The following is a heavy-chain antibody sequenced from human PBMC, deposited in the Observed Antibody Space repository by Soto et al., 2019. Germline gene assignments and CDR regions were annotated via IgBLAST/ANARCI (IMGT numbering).Heavy chain of an antibody. CDR2: ISYDGSNK. CDR1: GFTFSSYA. Sequence: QVQLVESGGGVVQPGRSLRLSCAASGFTFSSYAMHWVRQAPGKGLEWVAVISYDGSNKYYADSVKGRFTISRDNSKNTLYLQMNSLRAEDTAVYYCARDLHHDYGDYAEEKQTYYYYYGMDVWGQGTTVTVSS. V-gene: IGHV3-30-3*01. D-gene: IGHD4-17*01. CDR3: ARDLHHDYGDYAEEKQTYYYYYGMDV. J-gene: IGHJ6*02.